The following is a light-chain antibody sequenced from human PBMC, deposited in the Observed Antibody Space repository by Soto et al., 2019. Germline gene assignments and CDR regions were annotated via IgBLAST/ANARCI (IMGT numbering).Light chain of an antibody. Sequence: DIPMTQSPSSLSASVGDRVTITCRASQSISSYLNWYQQKPGKAPKFLIYAASSLQSGVPSRFSGSGSGTDFTLTISSLQPEDFATYYCQQSFSIPRTFGQGNKVEIK. V-gene: IGKV1-39*01. CDR1: QSISSY. J-gene: IGKJ1*01. CDR2: AAS. CDR3: QQSFSIPRT.